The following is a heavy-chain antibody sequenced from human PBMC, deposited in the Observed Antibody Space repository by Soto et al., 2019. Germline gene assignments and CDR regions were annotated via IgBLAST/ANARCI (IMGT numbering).Heavy chain of an antibody. CDR1: GFKFREFG. D-gene: IGHD3-10*01. Sequence: QMQLVESGGGVVQTGGSLRLSCAASGFKFREFGMHWVRQAPGKGLEWVALISYDGSDYADSVKGRFTISRDDSRDTLYLHMGNVRGDDTGVDYCARRWNYCLDFWGQGTLVAVSS. V-gene: IGHV3-33*05. CDR2: ISYDGSD. CDR3: ARRWNYCLDF. J-gene: IGHJ4*02.